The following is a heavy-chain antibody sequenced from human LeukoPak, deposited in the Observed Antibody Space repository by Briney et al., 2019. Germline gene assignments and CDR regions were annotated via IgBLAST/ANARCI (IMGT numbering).Heavy chain of an antibody. Sequence: QPGGSLRLSCAASGFTVSSNYMSWVRQAPGKGLEWVSVIYSGGSTYYADSVKGRFTISRDNSKNTLYLQMNSLRAEDTAVYYCAKGNDYVWGSYRYLDYWGQGTLVTVSS. CDR1: GFTVSSNY. J-gene: IGHJ4*02. V-gene: IGHV3-53*01. D-gene: IGHD3-16*02. CDR2: IYSGGST. CDR3: AKGNDYVWGSYRYLDY.